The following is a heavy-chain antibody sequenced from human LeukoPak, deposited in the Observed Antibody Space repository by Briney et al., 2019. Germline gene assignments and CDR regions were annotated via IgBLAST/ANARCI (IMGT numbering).Heavy chain of an antibody. Sequence: PGGSLRLSCAASGSTFRSYAMSWVRQAPGNGLEWVSAIGGSDGKTYYADSVKGRFTISRDNSKNTLYLQMNSLRAEDTALYYCAKEAHYPHMGTYLITIDSWGQGTLVTVSS. CDR3: AKEAHYPHMGTYLITIDS. CDR2: IGGSDGKT. CDR1: GSTFRSYA. V-gene: IGHV3-23*01. J-gene: IGHJ4*02. D-gene: IGHD3-16*01.